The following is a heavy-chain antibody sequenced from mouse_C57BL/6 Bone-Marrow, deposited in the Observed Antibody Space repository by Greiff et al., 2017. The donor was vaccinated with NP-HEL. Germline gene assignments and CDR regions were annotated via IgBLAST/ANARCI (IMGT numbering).Heavy chain of an antibody. J-gene: IGHJ1*03. CDR3: ASDALDWYVDV. Sequence: EVKLVESGGGLVQSGRSLRLSCATSGFTFSDFYMEWVRQAPGKGLEWIAASRHKANDHTTEYSVSVKGRFIVSRDTSPSILYLQRNAMGAEDTAICYSASDALDWYVDVWGTGTTVTVSS. CDR2: SRHKANDHTT. CDR1: GFTFSDFY. V-gene: IGHV7-1*01.